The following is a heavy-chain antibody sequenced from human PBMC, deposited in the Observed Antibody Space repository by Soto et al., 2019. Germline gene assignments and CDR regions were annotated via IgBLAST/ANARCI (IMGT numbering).Heavy chain of an antibody. CDR3: ATDSNYYVSMDV. CDR2: ILPISAPP. V-gene: IGHV1-69*13. Sequence: ASVKVSCRASGGPLNNYLINWVGRALGQGFEWMGGILPISAPPDYTQKFQGRVSITADHATNTVYMELSRLKADDTAVYFCATDSNYYVSMDVWGQGTMVTVSS. D-gene: IGHD3-10*02. CDR1: GGPLNNYL. J-gene: IGHJ6*02.